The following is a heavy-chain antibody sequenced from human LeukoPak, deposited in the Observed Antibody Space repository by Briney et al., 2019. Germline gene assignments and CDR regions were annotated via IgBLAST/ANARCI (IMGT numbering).Heavy chain of an antibody. CDR1: GGTFSSYA. D-gene: IGHD3-22*01. Sequence: SVKVSCKASGGTFSSYAISWVRQAPGQGLEWMGGIIPIFGTANYAQKFQGRVTITADESTSTAYMELSSLRSEDTAVHYCASFTFDYYDSSGYYAPPPYWGQGTLVTVSS. CDR2: IIPIFGTA. V-gene: IGHV1-69*01. J-gene: IGHJ4*02. CDR3: ASFTFDYYDSSGYYAPPPY.